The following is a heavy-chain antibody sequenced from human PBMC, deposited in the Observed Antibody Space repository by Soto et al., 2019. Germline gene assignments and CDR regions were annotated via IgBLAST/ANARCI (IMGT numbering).Heavy chain of an antibody. D-gene: IGHD1-1*01. CDR3: AGDTTGHWYFDL. CDR2: IYYSGST. V-gene: IGHV4-31*03. CDR1: GGSISSGGYY. Sequence: QVQLQESGPGLVKPSQTLSLTCTVSGGSISSGGYYWNWIRQHPGKGLEWIGYIYYSGSTYYNPSLKSRVTTSVDTSKNQFFLELSSVTAADTAVYYCAGDTTGHWYFDLWGRGTLVTVSA. J-gene: IGHJ2*01.